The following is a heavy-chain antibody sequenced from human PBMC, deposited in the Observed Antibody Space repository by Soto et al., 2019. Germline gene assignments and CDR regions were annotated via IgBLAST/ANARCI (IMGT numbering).Heavy chain of an antibody. CDR3: ARSPRFYYGVDV. J-gene: IGHJ6*02. CDR1: DFPFSGYH. CDR2: ITTTSGTI. Sequence: EAQLVESGGGLVHPGGSMRLSCAASDFPFSGYHMNWVRQAPGKGLEWISYITTTSGTIYYADPVKGRFTISRDNAKNSLYLQMDSLRAEDTAVYFCARSPRFYYGVDVWGQGTTVTVSS. V-gene: IGHV3-48*01.